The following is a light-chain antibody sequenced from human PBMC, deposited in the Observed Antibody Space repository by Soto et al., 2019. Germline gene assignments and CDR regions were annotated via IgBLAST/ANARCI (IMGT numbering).Light chain of an antibody. Sequence: IVVTQSPYVLSVSPGEGATLSCRASRSISRYLAWYQQKPGQAPRLLIYGASSRATGIPDRFSGSGSGTDFTLTISRLEPEDFAVYYCHQYDSWTFGQGTKVDIK. V-gene: IGKV3-20*01. CDR3: HQYDSWT. J-gene: IGKJ1*01. CDR2: GAS. CDR1: RSISRY.